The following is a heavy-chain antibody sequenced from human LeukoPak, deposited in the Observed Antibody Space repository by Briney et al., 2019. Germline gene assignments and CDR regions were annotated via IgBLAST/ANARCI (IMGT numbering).Heavy chain of an antibody. CDR1: GGTFSSYA. Sequence: SVKVSCKASGGTFSSYAISWVRQAPGQGLEWMGRIIPILGIANYAQKFQGRVTITADKSTSTAYMELSSLRSEDTAVYYCARARLDYYDSSGYSDYWGQGTLVTVSS. V-gene: IGHV1-69*04. D-gene: IGHD3-22*01. CDR2: IIPILGIA. J-gene: IGHJ4*02. CDR3: ARARLDYYDSSGYSDY.